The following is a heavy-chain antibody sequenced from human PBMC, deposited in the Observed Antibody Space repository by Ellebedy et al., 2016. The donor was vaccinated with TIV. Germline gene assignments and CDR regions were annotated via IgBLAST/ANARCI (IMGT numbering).Heavy chain of an antibody. Sequence: PGGSLRLSCAASGFTFSSYSMNRVRQAPGKGLEWVSYISSSSNRIYYAVSVTGRFTISRDNAKNSLYLQMNSLRAEDTAVYYGSGSYRDHYYYYMYVWGKGTTVTVSS. CDR2: ISSSSNRI. J-gene: IGHJ6*03. CDR1: GFTFSSYS. V-gene: IGHV3-48*04. CDR3: SGSYRDHYYYYMYV. D-gene: IGHD1-26*01.